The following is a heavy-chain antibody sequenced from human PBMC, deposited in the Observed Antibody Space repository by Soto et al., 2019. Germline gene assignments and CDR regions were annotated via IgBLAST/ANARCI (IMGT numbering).Heavy chain of an antibody. J-gene: IGHJ4*02. Sequence: EVQLVESGGGLVQPGGSLRLSCAASGFTFSDYWMSWVRQAPGKGLEGVANIKTIGSEKYYVDPVKGRFTISRDNAKNSLYLQMNSLRAEDTAVYYCASSMGRGGNDYWGQGTLVAVSS. CDR3: ASSMGRGGNDY. CDR1: GFTFSDYW. CDR2: IKTIGSEK. D-gene: IGHD3-10*01. V-gene: IGHV3-7*05.